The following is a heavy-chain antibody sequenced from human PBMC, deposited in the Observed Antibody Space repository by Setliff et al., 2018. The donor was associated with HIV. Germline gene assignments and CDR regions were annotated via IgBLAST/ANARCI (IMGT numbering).Heavy chain of an antibody. D-gene: IGHD6-13*01. J-gene: IGHJ4*02. CDR3: AAASSWDPLLDY. CDR2: INHSGST. Sequence: SETLSLTCAVHGGSFSDYYWSWIRQPPGKGLEWIGEINHSGSTNYNPSLKSRVTISVDTSMDQFSLKLNSVTAADTAVYYCAAASSWDPLLDYWGQGTLVTVSS. V-gene: IGHV4-34*01. CDR1: GGSFSDYY.